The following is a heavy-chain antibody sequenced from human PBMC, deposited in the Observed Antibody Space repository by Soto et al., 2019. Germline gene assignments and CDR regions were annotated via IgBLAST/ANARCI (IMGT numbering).Heavy chain of an antibody. D-gene: IGHD3-10*01. V-gene: IGHV3-23*01. CDR2: INNGGGGT. CDR1: GFTFSNYA. Sequence: EVLLLDSGGGLVQPGGSLRLSCAASGFTFSNYAMTWVRPAPGKGPEWISTINNGGGGTYYAYSVKGRFTISRDNSKNTLYLQLNSLRAEDTAVYFCAKERLGRGIDYWGPGILVTVYS. J-gene: IGHJ4*02. CDR3: AKERLGRGIDY.